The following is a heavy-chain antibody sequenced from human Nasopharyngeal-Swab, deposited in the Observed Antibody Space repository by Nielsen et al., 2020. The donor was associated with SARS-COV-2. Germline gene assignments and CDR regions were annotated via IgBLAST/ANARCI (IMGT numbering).Heavy chain of an antibody. V-gene: IGHV6-1*01. CDR1: GDGVSSNSAA. D-gene: IGHD1-26*01. J-gene: IGHJ4*02. CDR2: TYFRSKWLN. Sequence: SQTLSLTCAISGDGVSSNSAAWTWIRQSPSRGLEWLGRTYFRSKWLNDYAVSVKSRITTNQDTSRNQFSLQLNSVTPEDTAIYYCARGSGTYSDYFDYWGQGTLVSVSS. CDR3: ARGSGTYSDYFDY.